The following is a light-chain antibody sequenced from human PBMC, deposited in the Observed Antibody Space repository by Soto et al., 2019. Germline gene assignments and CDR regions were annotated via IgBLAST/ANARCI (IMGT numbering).Light chain of an antibody. CDR1: ESIATW. CDR3: QQYNSYSRT. V-gene: IGKV1-5*01. CDR2: DAS. Sequence: DGHMTQSPSTLSASVGDRVTITCRASESIATWLAWYQQKPGKAPKLLIYDASRLESGVPSRFSGGVSGSEGTLTISSLETDDCSTYYCQQYNSYSRTFGQGTKVDIK. J-gene: IGKJ1*01.